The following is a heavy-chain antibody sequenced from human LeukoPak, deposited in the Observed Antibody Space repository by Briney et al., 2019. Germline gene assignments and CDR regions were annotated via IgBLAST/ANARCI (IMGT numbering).Heavy chain of an antibody. D-gene: IGHD3-22*01. Sequence: SETLSLTCAVYGGSFSGYYWSWIRQPPGKGLEWIGEINHSGSTNYNPSLKSRVTISVDTSKNQFSLKLSSVTAVDTAVYYCARAPKRITMIVATYFDYWGQGTLVTVSS. CDR3: ARAPKRITMIVATYFDY. CDR2: INHSGST. CDR1: GGSFSGYY. V-gene: IGHV4-34*01. J-gene: IGHJ4*02.